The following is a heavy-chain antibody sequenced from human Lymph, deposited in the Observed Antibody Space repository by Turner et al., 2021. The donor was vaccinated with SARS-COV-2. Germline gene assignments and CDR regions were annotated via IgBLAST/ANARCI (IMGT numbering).Heavy chain of an antibody. J-gene: IGHJ3*01. D-gene: IGHD3-22*01. V-gene: IGHV1-2*02. CDR1: GSTFTGYY. Sequence: QVQLVHPGAEVKEPGASVKVSCKASGSTFTGYYMHWVRQAPGQGLEWMGWINPDSGGTNYAQNFQDRVTMTRDTSSSTAYMELSRLRSDDTAVYYCARGGLYYYDSSAYYGDAFDFWGQGTMVTVSS. CDR2: INPDSGGT. CDR3: ARGGLYYYDSSAYYGDAFDF.